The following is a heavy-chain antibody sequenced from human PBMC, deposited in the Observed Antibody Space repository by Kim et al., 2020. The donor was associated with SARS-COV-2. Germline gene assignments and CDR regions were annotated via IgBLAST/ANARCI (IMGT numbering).Heavy chain of an antibody. D-gene: IGHD1-26*01. CDR2: IYYGKIT. J-gene: IGHJ5*02. V-gene: IGHV4-31*11. Sequence: SETLSLTCDVSGASVNIGVYHWSWIRQYPGKGLEWIGYIYYGKITFYNPSLASRVTISAGTSGKQFSLNLTSVTAADTAVYYCARHRGRGHFDTWGQGILVTVSS. CDR1: GASVNIGVYH. CDR3: ARHRGRGHFDT.